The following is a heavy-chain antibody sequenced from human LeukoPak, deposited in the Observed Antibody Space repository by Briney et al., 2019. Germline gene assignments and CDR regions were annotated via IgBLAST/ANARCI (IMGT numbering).Heavy chain of an antibody. CDR1: GFTFSSYA. Sequence: GGSLRLSCAASGFTFSSYAMHWVRQAPGKGLEWVAVISYDGSNKYYADSVKGRFTISRDNSKNTLYLQMNSLRAEDTAVYYCARDYGSGSYGNDAFDIWGQGTMVTVSS. D-gene: IGHD3-10*01. V-gene: IGHV3-30-3*01. J-gene: IGHJ3*02. CDR2: ISYDGSNK. CDR3: ARDYGSGSYGNDAFDI.